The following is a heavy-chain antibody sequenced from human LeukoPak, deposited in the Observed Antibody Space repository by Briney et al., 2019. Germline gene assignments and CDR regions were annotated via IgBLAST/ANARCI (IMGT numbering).Heavy chain of an antibody. V-gene: IGHV3-7*01. D-gene: IGHD6-19*01. J-gene: IGHJ4*02. CDR2: IKQDGSEK. CDR1: GFTFSSYW. CDR3: ASSIRPGYSSDWYENY. Sequence: GGSLRLSCAASGFTFSSYWMSWVRQAPGKGLEWVANIKQDGSEKYYVDSVKGRFTISRDNAKNSLYLQMNSLRAEDTAVYYCASSIRPGYSSDWYENYWGQGTLVTVSS.